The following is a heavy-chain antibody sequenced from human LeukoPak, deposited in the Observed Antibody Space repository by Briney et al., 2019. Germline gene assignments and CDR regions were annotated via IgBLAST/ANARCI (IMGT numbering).Heavy chain of an antibody. Sequence: ASVKVSCKASGYTFISFDIHWVRQATGQGLEWMGWMNFNSGNTGYAQKLQGRVTMTTDTSTSTAYMELRSLRSDDTAVYYCARDPQYSSGWYFGVPTDIYYYYGMDVWGQGTTVTVSS. D-gene: IGHD6-19*01. CDR2: MNFNSGNT. V-gene: IGHV1-8*01. J-gene: IGHJ6*02. CDR3: ARDPQYSSGWYFGVPTDIYYYYGMDV. CDR1: GYTFISFD.